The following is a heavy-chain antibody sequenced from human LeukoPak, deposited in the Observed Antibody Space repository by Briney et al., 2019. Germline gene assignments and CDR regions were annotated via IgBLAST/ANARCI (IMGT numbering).Heavy chain of an antibody. V-gene: IGHV4-4*02. CDR3: ATPNDAFNI. J-gene: IGHJ3*02. CDR2: IHYRGGT. Sequence: SGTLSLTCAVSGGSISNENWWSWVRQPPGKGLEWIGEIHYRGGTNYNPSLRSRVTISVDTSKNQFSLKMTSVTAADTAVYYCATPNDAFNIWGQGTMDTVSS. CDR1: GGSISNENW.